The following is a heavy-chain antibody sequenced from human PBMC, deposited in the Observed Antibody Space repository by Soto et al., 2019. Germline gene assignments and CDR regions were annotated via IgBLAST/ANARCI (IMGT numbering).Heavy chain of an antibody. D-gene: IGHD1-26*01. CDR3: AKDRQPDDRWDIYW. CDR2: IYGRAART. CDR1: GFMFEQYT. Sequence: EVQLLESGGDLVRPGMSLRLSCAASGFMFEQYTINWVRQAPGKGLECVSGIYGRAARTFYADSVKGRFTISRDTSRNTVYLQMNDLGVDDTAVYYCAKDRQPDDRWDIYWWGRGPRVTVSS. J-gene: IGHJ4*02. V-gene: IGHV3-23*01.